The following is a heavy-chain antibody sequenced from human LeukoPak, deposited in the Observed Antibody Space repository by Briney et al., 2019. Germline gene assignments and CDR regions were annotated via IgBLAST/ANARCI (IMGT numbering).Heavy chain of an antibody. CDR1: GFTFSSYS. V-gene: IGHV3-21*01. CDR3: AREDVVVAAMFYYYYGMDV. J-gene: IGHJ6*02. CDR2: ISSSSSYI. D-gene: IGHD2-15*01. Sequence: GGSLRLSCAASGFTFSSYSMNWVRQAPGKGLEWVSSISSSSSYIYYADSVKGRFTISRDNAKNSLYLQMNSLRAEDTAVYYCAREDVVVAAMFYYYYGMDVWGQGTTVTVSS.